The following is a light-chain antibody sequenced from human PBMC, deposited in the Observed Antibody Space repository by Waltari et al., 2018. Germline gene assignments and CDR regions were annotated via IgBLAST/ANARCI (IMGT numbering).Light chain of an antibody. J-gene: IGKJ4*01. CDR1: QSVLSSSKNKNY. CDR2: WAS. Sequence: IVVNPSPDSLAVSLGESAPIICKASQSVLSSSKNKNYLAWYQQKPGQPPKLLIYWASTRESGVPDRFSGSGSGTEFTLTISSLQAEDVALYYCQQYYSIPLSFGGGTKVEIK. CDR3: QQYYSIPLS. V-gene: IGKV4-1*01.